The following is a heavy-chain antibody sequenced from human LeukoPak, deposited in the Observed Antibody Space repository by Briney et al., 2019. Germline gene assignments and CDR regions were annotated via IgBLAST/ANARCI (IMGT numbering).Heavy chain of an antibody. CDR3: ARVVTHKFDY. D-gene: IGHD4-23*01. V-gene: IGHV4-59*01. CDR1: GGSISSYY. J-gene: IGHJ4*02. Sequence: SGPTLVKPSETLSLTCTVSGGSISSYYWSWIRQPPGKGLEWIGYIYYSGSTNYNPSLKSRVTISVDTSKNQFSLKLSSVTAADTAVYYCARVVTHKFDYWGQGTLVTVSS. CDR2: IYYSGST.